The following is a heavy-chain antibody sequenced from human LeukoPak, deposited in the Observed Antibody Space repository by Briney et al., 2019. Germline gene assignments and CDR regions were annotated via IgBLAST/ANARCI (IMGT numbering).Heavy chain of an antibody. CDR1: GFTVSSNY. V-gene: IGHV3-53*01. D-gene: IGHD1-26*01. J-gene: IGHJ4*02. CDR3: ARDGVGSTTFFGYFDY. Sequence: GGSLRLSCAASGFTVSSNYMSWVRQAPGKGLEWVSVIYSGGSTYYADSVKGRFTISRDNSKNTLYLQMNSLRVEDTAEYYCARDGVGSTTFFGYFDYWGQGSLVTVSS. CDR2: IYSGGST.